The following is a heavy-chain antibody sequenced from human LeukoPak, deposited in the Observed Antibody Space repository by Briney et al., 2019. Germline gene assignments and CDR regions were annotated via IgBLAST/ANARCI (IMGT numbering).Heavy chain of an antibody. CDR1: GYTFTGYY. V-gene: IGHV1-2*02. CDR3: AGGSLVTTKYYYYYMDV. Sequence: ASVKVSCKASGYTFTGYYMHWVRQAPGQGLEWMGWINPNSGGTNYAQKFQGRVTMTRDTSISAAYMERSRLRSDDTAVYYCAGGSLVTTKYYYYYMDVWGKGTTVTVSS. J-gene: IGHJ6*03. CDR2: INPNSGGT. D-gene: IGHD4-17*01.